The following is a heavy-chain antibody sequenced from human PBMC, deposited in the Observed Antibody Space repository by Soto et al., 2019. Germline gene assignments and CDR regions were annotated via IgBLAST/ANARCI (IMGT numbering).Heavy chain of an antibody. D-gene: IGHD3-3*01. CDR2: MNPNSGNT. J-gene: IGHJ6*03. V-gene: IGHV1-8*01. CDR3: ARVGVVPAAKSPRITIFGVVENYYYYMDV. CDR1: GYTFTSYD. Sequence: ASVKVSCKASGYTFTSYDINWVRQATGQGLEWMGWMNPNSGNTGYAQKFQGRVTMTRNTSISTAYMELSSLRSEGTAVYYCARVGVVPAAKSPRITIFGVVENYYYYMDVWGKGTTVTVSS.